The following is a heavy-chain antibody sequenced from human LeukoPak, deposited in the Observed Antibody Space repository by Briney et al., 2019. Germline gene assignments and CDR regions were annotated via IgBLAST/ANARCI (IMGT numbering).Heavy chain of an antibody. CDR3: ARDPGDSSGYFDY. J-gene: IGHJ4*02. Sequence: GGSLRLSCGASGFTVSSNYMSWVRQAPGKGLEWVSVIYSGGSTYYADSVKGRFTISRDNSKNTLYLQMNSLRAEDTAVYYCARDPGDSSGYFDYWGQGTPVTVSS. V-gene: IGHV3-53*01. D-gene: IGHD3-22*01. CDR2: IYSGGST. CDR1: GFTVSSNY.